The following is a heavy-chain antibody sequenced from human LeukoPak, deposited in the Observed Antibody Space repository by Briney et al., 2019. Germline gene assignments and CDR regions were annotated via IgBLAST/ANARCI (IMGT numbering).Heavy chain of an antibody. CDR2: ISGSGGYT. V-gene: IGHV3-23*01. CDR3: ARRRQYSGYDFDAFDI. Sequence: GGSLRLSCAASGFTFSSYAISWVRQAPGKGLEWVSAISGSGGYTYYADSVKGRFTISRDNAKNSLYLKMNSLRAEDTAIYYCARRRQYSGYDFDAFDIWGQGTMVTVSS. J-gene: IGHJ3*02. CDR1: GFTFSSYA. D-gene: IGHD5-12*01.